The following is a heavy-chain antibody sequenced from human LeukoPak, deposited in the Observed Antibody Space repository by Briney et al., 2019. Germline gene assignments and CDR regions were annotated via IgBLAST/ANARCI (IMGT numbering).Heavy chain of an antibody. V-gene: IGHV1-8*01. Sequence: ASVKVSCKASGYTFTSYDINWVRQATGQGLEWMGWMNPNSGNTGCAQKFQGRVTMTRNTSISTAYMELSSLRSEDTAVYYCARGRDYGDFTRYNWFDPWGQGTLVTVSS. CDR3: ARGRDYGDFTRYNWFDP. CDR2: MNPNSGNT. CDR1: GYTFTSYD. D-gene: IGHD4-17*01. J-gene: IGHJ5*02.